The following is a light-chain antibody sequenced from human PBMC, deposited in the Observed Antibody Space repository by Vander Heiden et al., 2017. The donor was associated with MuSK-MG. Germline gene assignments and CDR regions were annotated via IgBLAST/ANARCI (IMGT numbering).Light chain of an antibody. V-gene: IGLV2-11*01. Sequence: QSALTQPRSVSGSPGQSVTISCTGTSSDVGGYNYVSWYQQHPGKAPKLMIHDVSKRPSGVPDRFSGSKSGNTASLTVSGRQAEDEADYYCCSYAGSYTRVFGGGTKVTVV. J-gene: IGLJ3*02. CDR2: DVS. CDR3: CSYAGSYTRV. CDR1: SSDVGGYNY.